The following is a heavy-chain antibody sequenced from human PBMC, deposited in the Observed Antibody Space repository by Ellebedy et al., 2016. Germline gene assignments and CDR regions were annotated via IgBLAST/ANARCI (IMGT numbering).Heavy chain of an antibody. V-gene: IGHV4-34*01. J-gene: IGHJ5*02. CDR1: GGSFSGYY. Sequence: SETLSLXCAAYGGSFSGYYWTWIRQPPGKGLEWIGEINHRGSTNYNPSLKSRVTISVETSKNQFSLKLSSLTAADTAVYYCARGHDPVAVTPAALALFSRMGSLWFDPWGQGTLVSVSS. D-gene: IGHD2-2*01. CDR3: ARGHDPVAVTPAALALFSRMGSLWFDP. CDR2: INHRGST.